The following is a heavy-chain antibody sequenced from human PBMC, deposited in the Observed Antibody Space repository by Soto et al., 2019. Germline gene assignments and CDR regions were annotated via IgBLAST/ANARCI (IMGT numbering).Heavy chain of an antibody. J-gene: IGHJ3*02. D-gene: IGHD4-17*01. Sequence: TSQTLSLTCTVSGGSISSGDYYWSWIRQPPGKGLEWIGYIYYSGSTYYNPSLKSRVTISVDTSKNQFSLKLSSVTAADTAVYYCARATTVTTWVGDAFDIWGQGTMVTGSS. CDR2: IYYSGST. CDR1: GGSISSGDYY. CDR3: ARATTVTTWVGDAFDI. V-gene: IGHV4-30-4*01.